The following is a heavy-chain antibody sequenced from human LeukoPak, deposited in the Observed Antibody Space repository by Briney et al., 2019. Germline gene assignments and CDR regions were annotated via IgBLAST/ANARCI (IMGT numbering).Heavy chain of an antibody. CDR1: GYTFTGSY. D-gene: IGHD3-10*01. CDR3: ARETYYSSGSVYNRIDY. Sequence: ASVKVSCKASGYTFTGSYMHWVRQAPGQGLEWMGWINPNSGGTNYAQKFQGRVTMTRDTSISTAYMELSRLTSDDTAVYYCARETYYSSGSVYNRIDYWGQGTLVTVSS. J-gene: IGHJ4*02. CDR2: INPNSGGT. V-gene: IGHV1-2*02.